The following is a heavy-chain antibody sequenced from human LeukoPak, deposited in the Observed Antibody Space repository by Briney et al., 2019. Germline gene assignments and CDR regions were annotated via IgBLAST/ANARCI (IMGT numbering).Heavy chain of an antibody. Sequence: PSETLSLTCAVYGGSFSGYYWSWIRQPPGKGLEWIGEINHSGSTNYNPSRKSQVTISVHASKNQFPLKLSSVTAADTAAYYCAIATEGWFDPWGQGTLVTVSS. V-gene: IGHV4-34*01. J-gene: IGHJ5*02. CDR2: INHSGST. CDR3: AIATEGWFDP. CDR1: GGSFSGYY. D-gene: IGHD4-11*01.